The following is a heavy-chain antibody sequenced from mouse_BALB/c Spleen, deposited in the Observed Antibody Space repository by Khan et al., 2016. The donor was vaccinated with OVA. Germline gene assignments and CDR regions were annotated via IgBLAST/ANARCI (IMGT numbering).Heavy chain of an antibody. CDR1: GYTFTTYT. Sequence: VQLQQSGAELARPGASVKMSCKASGYTFTTYTMHWVKQRPGQGLEWIGYINPSNGYTNYNQKFKDKSTLTADKSSSTAYMQLSSLTSDYSAVDYGARVGAYYRSDGWFSYWGQGTLVTVSA. J-gene: IGHJ3*01. CDR2: INPSNGYT. V-gene: IGHV1-4*01. CDR3: ARVGAYYRSDGWFSY. D-gene: IGHD2-14*01.